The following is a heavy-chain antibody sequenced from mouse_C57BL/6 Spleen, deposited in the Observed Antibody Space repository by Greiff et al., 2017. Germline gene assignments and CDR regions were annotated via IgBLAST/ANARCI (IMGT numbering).Heavy chain of an antibody. Sequence: DVQLVESGAELVRPGASVKLSCTASGFNIKDDYMHWVKQRPEQGLEWIGWIDPENGDTEYASKFQGKATITADTSSNTAYLQLSSLTSEDTAVYYCTTYDGYYVSCAYWGQGTLVTVSA. CDR3: TTYDGYYVSCAY. V-gene: IGHV14-4*01. J-gene: IGHJ3*01. D-gene: IGHD2-3*01. CDR1: GFNIKDDY. CDR2: IDPENGDT.